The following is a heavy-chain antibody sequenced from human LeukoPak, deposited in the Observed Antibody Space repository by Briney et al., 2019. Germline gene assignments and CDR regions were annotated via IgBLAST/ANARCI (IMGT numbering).Heavy chain of an antibody. CDR1: VDSISSYY. Sequence: AEPLSLTCTVSVDSISSYYGSWIRQPPGKGLEWIAYICYSWCTAYNPSLKSRVNISVDTSKNQFSLKLRSVNAADTAVYYCARGRGYSSSWYQFYFDYWGQGTLVT. CDR2: ICYSWCT. D-gene: IGHD6-13*01. V-gene: IGHV4-59*08. CDR3: ARGRGYSSSWYQFYFDY. J-gene: IGHJ4*02.